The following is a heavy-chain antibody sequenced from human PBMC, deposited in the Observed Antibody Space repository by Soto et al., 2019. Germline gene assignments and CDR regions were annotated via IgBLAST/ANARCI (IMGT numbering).Heavy chain of an antibody. Sequence: SETLSLTCTVSGGSISSGGYYWSWIRQHPGKGLEWIGYIYYSGSTYYNPSLKSRVTISVDTSKNQFSLKLSSVTAADTAVYYCARGPVDYDILTGYSAFDIWGQGTMVTVSS. V-gene: IGHV4-31*03. CDR1: GGSISSGGYY. J-gene: IGHJ3*02. CDR2: IYYSGST. D-gene: IGHD3-9*01. CDR3: ARGPVDYDILTGYSAFDI.